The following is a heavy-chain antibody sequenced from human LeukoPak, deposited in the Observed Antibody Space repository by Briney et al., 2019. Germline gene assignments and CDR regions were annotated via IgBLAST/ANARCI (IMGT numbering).Heavy chain of an antibody. CDR1: GGTFSSYA. J-gene: IGHJ4*02. D-gene: IGHD3-22*01. Sequence: GASVKVSCKASGGTFSSYAISWVRQAPGQGLEWMGWISAYNGNTNYAQKLQGRVTMTTDTSTSTAYMELRSLRSDDTAVYYCARGGNYYDSSVYPIDYWGQGTLVTVSS. V-gene: IGHV1-18*01. CDR3: ARGGNYYDSSVYPIDY. CDR2: ISAYNGNT.